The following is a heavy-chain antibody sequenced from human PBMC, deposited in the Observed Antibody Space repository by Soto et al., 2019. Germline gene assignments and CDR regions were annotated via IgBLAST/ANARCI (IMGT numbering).Heavy chain of an antibody. CDR2: IKSKTDGGTT. J-gene: IGHJ3*02. V-gene: IGHV3-15*07. CDR3: TTEVIAAVSVCAFDI. CDR1: GFTFSNAW. Sequence: GGSLRLSCAASGFTFSNAWMNWVRQAPGKGLEWVGRIKSKTDGGTTDYAAPVKGRFTISRDDSKNTLYLQMNSLKTEDTAVYYCTTEVIAAVSVCAFDIWGQGTMVTVSS. D-gene: IGHD6-13*01.